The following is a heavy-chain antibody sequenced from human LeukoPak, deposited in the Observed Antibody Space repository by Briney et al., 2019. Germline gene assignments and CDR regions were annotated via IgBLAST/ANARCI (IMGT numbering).Heavy chain of an antibody. CDR1: GFTFSSSS. CDR3: AKGSGWYV. CDR2: ISGSGGST. V-gene: IGHV3-23*01. D-gene: IGHD6-19*01. Sequence: GGSLRLSCAASGFTFSSSSMSWVRQAPGKGLEWVSVISGSGGSTDYADSVKGRFTISRDNSKNALYLQINSLRAEDTAVYYCAKGSGWYVWGQGTLVTVSS. J-gene: IGHJ4*02.